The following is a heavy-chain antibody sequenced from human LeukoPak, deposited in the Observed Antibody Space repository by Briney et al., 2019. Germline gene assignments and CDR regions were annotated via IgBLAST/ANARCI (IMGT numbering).Heavy chain of an antibody. CDR2: IDYSGNT. CDR1: GGSISNYY. Sequence: SETLSLTCTVSGGSISNYYWSWIRQPPGKGLEWIGYIDYSGNTNYNPSLKSRVTISVDTSKKQFSLKLSSVTAADTAVYCARGGYNIWEYYFGYWGQGTLVTVSS. CDR3: ARGGYNIWEYYFGY. D-gene: IGHD5-24*01. V-gene: IGHV4-59*01. J-gene: IGHJ4*02.